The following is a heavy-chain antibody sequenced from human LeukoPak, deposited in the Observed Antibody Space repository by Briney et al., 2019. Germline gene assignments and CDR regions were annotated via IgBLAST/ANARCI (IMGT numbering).Heavy chain of an antibody. CDR3: ARDPSYYYDSSGYPLGAFDT. V-gene: IGHV4-4*07. CDR1: GGSISSYY. CDR2: IYTSGST. J-gene: IGHJ3*02. Sequence: PSETLSLTCTVSGGSISSYYWSWIRQPAGKGLEWIGRIYTSGSTNYNPSLKSRVTMSVDTSKNQFSLKLSSVTAADTAVYYCARDPSYYYDSSGYPLGAFDTWGQGTMVTVSS. D-gene: IGHD3-22*01.